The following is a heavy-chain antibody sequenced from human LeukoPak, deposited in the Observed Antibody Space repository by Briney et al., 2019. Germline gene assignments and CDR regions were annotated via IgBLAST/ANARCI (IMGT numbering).Heavy chain of an antibody. Sequence: GGSLRLSCAASGFTFSSYWMSWVRQAPGKGLEWVANIKQDGSEKNHVDSVKGRFTISRDNAKNSLYLQMNSLRAEDTAVYYCARDLGIDYYYYMDVWGKGTTVTVSS. CDR3: ARDLGIDYYYYMDV. CDR2: IKQDGSEK. V-gene: IGHV3-7*01. J-gene: IGHJ6*03. CDR1: GFTFSSYW.